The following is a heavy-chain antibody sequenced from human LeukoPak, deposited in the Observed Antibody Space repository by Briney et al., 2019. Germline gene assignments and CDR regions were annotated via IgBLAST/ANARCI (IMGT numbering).Heavy chain of an antibody. CDR2: ISWNSGSI. Sequence: GRSLRLSCAASGLTFDDYAMHWVRQAPGKGLEGVSGISWNSGSIGYADSVKGRFTISRDNGKNSLYLQMNSLRAEDTALYYCAKDIGYSGYGRFDYWGQGTLVTVSS. CDR3: AKDIGYSGYGRFDY. D-gene: IGHD5-12*01. CDR1: GLTFDDYA. J-gene: IGHJ4*02. V-gene: IGHV3-9*01.